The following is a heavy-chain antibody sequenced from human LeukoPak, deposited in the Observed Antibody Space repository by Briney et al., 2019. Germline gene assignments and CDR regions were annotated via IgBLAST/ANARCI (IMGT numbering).Heavy chain of an antibody. CDR3: AKSAPVSVVVAAALDY. CDR1: GFTFSSYA. J-gene: IGHJ4*02. CDR2: ISYDGSNK. D-gene: IGHD2-15*01. V-gene: IGHV3-30-3*02. Sequence: GGSLRLSCAASGFTFSSYAMHWVRQAPGKGLEWVAVISYDGSNKYYADSVKGRFTISRDNSKNTLYLQMNSLRAEDTAVYYCAKSAPVSVVVAAALDYWGQGTLVTVSS.